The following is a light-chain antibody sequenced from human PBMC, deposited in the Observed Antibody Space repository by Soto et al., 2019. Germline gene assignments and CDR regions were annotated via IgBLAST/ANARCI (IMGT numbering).Light chain of an antibody. CDR3: QQYGSSLLT. Sequence: EVVLTQSPATLSLSPGERATRSCGASQSVSSSILAWYQQKPGLAPRLLIYDASSRATGIPDRFSGSVSGTDFTLTISRLEPEDFAVYYCQQYGSSLLTFGGGTKVEIK. V-gene: IGKV3D-20*01. J-gene: IGKJ4*01. CDR1: QSVSSSI. CDR2: DAS.